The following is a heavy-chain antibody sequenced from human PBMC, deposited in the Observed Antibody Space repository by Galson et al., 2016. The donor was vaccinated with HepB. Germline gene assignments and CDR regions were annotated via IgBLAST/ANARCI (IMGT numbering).Heavy chain of an antibody. CDR1: GFTFSSYW. CDR2: IKQDGSEK. V-gene: IGHV3-7*03. Sequence: SLRLSCAASGFTFSSYWMSWVRQAPGKGLEWVANIKQDGSEKYYVDSVKGRFTISRDNAKNSLNPQMNSLRAEETAVYYCARVSSGWSLPMRRKAGHWFDPWGQGTLVTVSS. D-gene: IGHD6-19*01. J-gene: IGHJ5*02. CDR3: ARVSSGWSLPMRRKAGHWFDP.